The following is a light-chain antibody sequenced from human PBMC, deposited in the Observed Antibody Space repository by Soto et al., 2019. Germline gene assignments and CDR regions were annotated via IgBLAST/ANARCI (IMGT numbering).Light chain of an antibody. Sequence: QSVGTQPPSASGTPGQRVTISCSGSSSNIGSNSVNWYQHLPGTAPKLLIYSNNQRPSGVPDRLSGSKSGTSASLAISGLQSEDEADYCCAAWDDSLNGVIFGGGTKLTVL. CDR3: AAWDDSLNGVI. V-gene: IGLV1-44*01. J-gene: IGLJ2*01. CDR2: SNN. CDR1: SSNIGSNS.